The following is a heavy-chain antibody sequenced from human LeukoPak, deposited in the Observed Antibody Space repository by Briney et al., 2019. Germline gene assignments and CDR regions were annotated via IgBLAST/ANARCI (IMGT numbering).Heavy chain of an antibody. D-gene: IGHD4-17*01. CDR3: AREGNDYGDYGIDY. CDR2: IYYSGST. CDR1: GGSISSSSYY. Sequence: SETLSLTCTVSGGSISSSSYYWGWIRQPPGKGLEWIGSIYYSGSTYYNPSLKSRVTISVDTSKNQFSLKLSSVTAADTAVYYCAREGNDYGDYGIDYWGQGTLVTVSS. J-gene: IGHJ4*02. V-gene: IGHV4-39*07.